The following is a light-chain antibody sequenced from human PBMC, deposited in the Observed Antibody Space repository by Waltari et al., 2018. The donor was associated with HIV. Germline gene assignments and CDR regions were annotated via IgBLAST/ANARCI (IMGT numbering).Light chain of an antibody. V-gene: IGLV2-14*01. CDR1: ASEVGGYNH. Sequence: QSALTPPASVSGSPGQSFTISCTGTASEVGGYNHVTWYQHHPGKAPKLMSYEVSNRPSGVSNRFSGSKSGNTASLTISGLQAEDEADYYCSSYTSSSTYVFGTGTKVTVL. J-gene: IGLJ1*01. CDR3: SSYTSSSTYV. CDR2: EVS.